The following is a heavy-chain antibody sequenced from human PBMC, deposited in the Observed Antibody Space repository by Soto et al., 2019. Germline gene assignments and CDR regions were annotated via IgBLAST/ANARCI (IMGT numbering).Heavy chain of an antibody. J-gene: IGHJ6*02. V-gene: IGHV3-48*02. CDR3: ASEYDYGDLNYYYYGMDV. CDR2: ISSSSSAI. D-gene: IGHD4-17*01. CDR1: GFTFSSYS. Sequence: GGSLRLSCAASGFTFSSYSMNWVRQAPGKGLEWVSYISSSSSAIYYADSVKGRFTISRDNAKNSLYLQMNSLRDEDTAVYYCASEYDYGDLNYYYYGMDVWGQGTTVTVSS.